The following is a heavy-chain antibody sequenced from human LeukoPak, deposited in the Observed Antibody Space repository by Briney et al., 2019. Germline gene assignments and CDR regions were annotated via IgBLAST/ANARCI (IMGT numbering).Heavy chain of an antibody. D-gene: IGHD5-12*01. CDR2: TYYGSKWYN. CDR1: GDSVSSNSAA. CDR3: ASGPYSGYDYFFDY. V-gene: IGHV6-1*01. J-gene: IGHJ4*02. Sequence: SQTLSLTCAISGDSVSSNSAAWNWIRQSPSRGLEWLGRTYYGSKWYNDYAVSVKSRITINPDTSKNQFSLQLNSVTPEDTAVYYCASGPYSGYDYFFDYWGQGTLVTVSS.